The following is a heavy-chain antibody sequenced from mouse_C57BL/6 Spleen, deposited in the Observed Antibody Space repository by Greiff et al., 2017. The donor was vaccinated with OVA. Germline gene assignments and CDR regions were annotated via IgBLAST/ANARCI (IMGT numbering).Heavy chain of an antibody. CDR2: INPSNGGT. CDR3: SRSGIYYDFDVYCAFDV. Sequence: QVQLQQPGTELVKPGASVKLSCKASGYTFTSYWMHWVKQRPGKGLEWIGNINPSNGGTNYNEKFKSKATLTVDKSSSTAYMQRRSLTSEDSAVYYCSRSGIYYDFDVYCAFDVWGTGTTVTVSS. V-gene: IGHV1-53*01. D-gene: IGHD2-4*01. CDR1: GYTFTSYW. J-gene: IGHJ1*03.